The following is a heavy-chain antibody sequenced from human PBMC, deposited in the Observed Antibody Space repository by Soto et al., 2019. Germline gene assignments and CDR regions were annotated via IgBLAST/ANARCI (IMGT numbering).Heavy chain of an antibody. J-gene: IGHJ4*02. CDR3: ARGYYDSSGYYLPGI. V-gene: IGHV3-48*03. Sequence: PGGSLRLSCAASGFTFSSYEMNWVRQAPGKGLEWVSYISSSGSTIYYADSVKGRFTISRDNAKNSLYLQMNSLRAEDTAVYYSARGYYDSSGYYLPGIWGQGTLVTSPQ. CDR1: GFTFSSYE. D-gene: IGHD3-22*01. CDR2: ISSSGSTI.